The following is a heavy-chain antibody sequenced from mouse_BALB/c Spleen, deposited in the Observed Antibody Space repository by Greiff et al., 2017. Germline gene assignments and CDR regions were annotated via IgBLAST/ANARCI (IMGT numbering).Heavy chain of an antibody. CDR1: GFTFNTYA. J-gene: IGHJ3*01. V-gene: IGHV10-1*02. CDR3: VRRGDYDDDAWFAY. CDR2: IRSKSNNYAT. Sequence: EVMLVESGGGLVQPKGSLKLSCAASGFTFNTYAMNWVRQAPGKGLEWVARIRSKSNNYATYYADSVKDRFTISRDDSQSMLYLQMNNLKTEDTAMYYCVRRGDYDDDAWFAYWGQGTLVTVSA. D-gene: IGHD2-4*01.